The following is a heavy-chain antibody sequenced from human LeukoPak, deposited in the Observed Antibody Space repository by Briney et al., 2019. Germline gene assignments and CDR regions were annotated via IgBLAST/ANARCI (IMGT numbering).Heavy chain of an antibody. CDR3: AGTPRWGPYYYDSSGPHWFDP. CDR1: GGSISSSSYY. V-gene: IGHV4-39*01. J-gene: IGHJ5*02. CDR2: IYYSGST. D-gene: IGHD3-22*01. Sequence: PSETLSLTCTVSGGSISSSSYYWGWIRQPPGKGLEWIGSIYYSGSTYYNPSLKSRVTISVDTSKNQFSLKLSSVTAADTAVYYCAGTPRWGPYYYDSSGPHWFDPWGQGTLVTVSS.